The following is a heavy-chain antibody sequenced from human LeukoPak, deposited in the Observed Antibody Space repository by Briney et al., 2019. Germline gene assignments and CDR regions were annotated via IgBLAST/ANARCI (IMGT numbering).Heavy chain of an antibody. J-gene: IGHJ4*02. CDR2: IYSGGST. CDR3: ATLPRARDSSGWPDY. CDR1: GFTVSSNY. Sequence: GGSLRLSCAASGFTVSSNYMSWVRQAPGKGLEWVSVIYSGGSTYYADSVKGRFTNSRGNSKNTLYLQMNSLRAEDTAVYYCATLPRARDSSGWPDYWGQGTLVTVSS. V-gene: IGHV3-53*05. D-gene: IGHD3-22*01.